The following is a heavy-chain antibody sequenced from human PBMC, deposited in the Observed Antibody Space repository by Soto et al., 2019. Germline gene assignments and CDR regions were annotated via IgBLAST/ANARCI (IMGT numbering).Heavy chain of an antibody. D-gene: IGHD2-15*01. CDR1: GDSISSGGYY. V-gene: IGHV4-31*03. J-gene: IGHJ3*02. Sequence: QVQLQESGPGLAKPSQTLSLTCTVSGDSISSGGYYWTWIRQPPGKGLEWIGYIYSSGSTYYNPSLKGRITIFLDTSKNLFSLRLSSVTAADTAVYYCARDFPYCSGGSCYPTRGAFDIWGRGTMVTVSS. CDR3: ARDFPYCSGGSCYPTRGAFDI. CDR2: IYSSGST.